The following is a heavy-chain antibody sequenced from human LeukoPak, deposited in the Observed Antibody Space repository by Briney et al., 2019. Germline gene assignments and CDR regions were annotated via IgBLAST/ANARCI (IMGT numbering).Heavy chain of an antibody. V-gene: IGHV1-69*06. CDR3: ARVVRYSGGPLTDLLPYYFDY. CDR2: IIPIFGTA. CDR1: GGTFSSYA. D-gene: IGHD6-19*01. J-gene: IGHJ4*02. Sequence: SVKVSCKASGGTFSSYAISWVRQAPGQGLEWMGGIIPIFGTANYAQKFQGRVTITADKSTSTAYMELSSLRSDDMAVYYCARVVRYSGGPLTDLLPYYFDYWGQGTLVTVSS.